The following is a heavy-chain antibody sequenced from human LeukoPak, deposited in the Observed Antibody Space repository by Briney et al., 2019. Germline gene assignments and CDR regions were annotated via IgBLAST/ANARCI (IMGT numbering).Heavy chain of an antibody. D-gene: IGHD2-15*01. J-gene: IGHJ3*02. CDR3: ARVTSDIVVVVALYDAFDI. V-gene: IGHV4-34*01. CDR2: INHSGST. CDR1: GGSFSGYY. Sequence: NPSETPSLTCAVYGGSFSGYYWSWIRQPPGKGLEWIGEINHSGSTNYNPSLKSRVTISVDTSKNQFSLKLSSVTAADTAVYYCARVTSDIVVVVALYDAFDIWGQGTMVTVSS.